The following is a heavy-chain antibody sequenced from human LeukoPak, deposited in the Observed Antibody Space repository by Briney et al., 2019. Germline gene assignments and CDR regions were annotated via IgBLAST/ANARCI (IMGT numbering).Heavy chain of an antibody. CDR2: ISQGGSTT. CDR1: GLTFSIFE. V-gene: IGHV3-48*03. Sequence: EGSLRLSCIVSGLTFSIFEMNWVRQAPGKGLEWVSYISQGGSTTDYADSVKGRFTISRDNAKNSLYLQMSSLRAEDTAIYYCVRGGGPSYKYNAFDLWGQGTMVTVYS. D-gene: IGHD2-15*01. J-gene: IGHJ3*01. CDR3: VRGGGPSYKYNAFDL.